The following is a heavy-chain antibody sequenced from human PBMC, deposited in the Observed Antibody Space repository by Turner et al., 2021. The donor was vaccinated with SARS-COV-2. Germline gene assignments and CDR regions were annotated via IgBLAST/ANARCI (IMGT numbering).Heavy chain of an antibody. V-gene: IGHV1-46*01. J-gene: IGHJ6*02. CDR3: AKAIEDRGSSPYAMDV. CDR1: GYTFTKFY. D-gene: IGHD6-6*01. Sequence: QVQLVQSGAEVKKPGASGKVSCKASGYTFTKFYIHWLRQAPGQGLEWMGIINPSGGGRNFAQRFQGRLSLTSDTSAGAVYMELSSLTPEDTAVYYCAKAIEDRGSSPYAMDVWGQGTTVIVS. CDR2: INPSGGGR.